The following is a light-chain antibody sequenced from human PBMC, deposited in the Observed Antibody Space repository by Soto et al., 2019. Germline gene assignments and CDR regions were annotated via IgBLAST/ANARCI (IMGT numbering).Light chain of an antibody. V-gene: IGKV1-39*01. J-gene: IGKJ1*01. CDR1: QSIGRF. CDR3: QQTYNLPRT. Sequence: DIQMTQSPSSLSASVGDRVTITCRASQSIGRFLNWHQQKPGKAPNVLINVASTLRSGVPSRFSGSGSGTDFNLTINSLQPEDFATYYCQQTYNLPRTFGQGTKVEFK. CDR2: VAS.